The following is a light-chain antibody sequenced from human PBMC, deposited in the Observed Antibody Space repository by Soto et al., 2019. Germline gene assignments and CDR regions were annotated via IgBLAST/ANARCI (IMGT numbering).Light chain of an antibody. V-gene: IGKV3-15*01. CDR1: QSVSSN. CDR3: QQYNNWYT. Sequence: EIVMTQSPGTLSVSPGERATLSCRASQSVSSNLAWYQQKPGQAPRLLIYGASTRATGIPARFSGSGSGTEFTLTISRLQSEDFAIYYCQQYNNWYTFGQGTKLEIK. CDR2: GAS. J-gene: IGKJ2*01.